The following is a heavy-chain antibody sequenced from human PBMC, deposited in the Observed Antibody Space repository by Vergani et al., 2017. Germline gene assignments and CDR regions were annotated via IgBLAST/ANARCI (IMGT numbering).Heavy chain of an antibody. CDR3: ATKSCGTPGCQIGYFRE. J-gene: IGHJ1*01. V-gene: IGHV3-30*03. CDR1: GFTSSYYG. CDR2: ISYDGTQK. D-gene: IGHD2-15*01. Sequence: QVHLVESGGGVVQPGRSLRLSCVVSGFTSSYYGMHWVRQAPGKGLEWVAVISYDGTQKYYAESVKGRFNISRDNSKSTLYLQMNSLRTEYTAVYYCATKSCGTPGCQIGYFREWGQGTLVTVSS.